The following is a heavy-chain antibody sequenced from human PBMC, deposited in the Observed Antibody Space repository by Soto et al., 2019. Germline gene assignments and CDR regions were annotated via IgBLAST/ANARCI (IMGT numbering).Heavy chain of an antibody. Sequence: QLQLQTSGPRLVKPSETLSLICTVSGDSITSGTYYWGWIRQSPGKGLEWIGDVYYTGSAWYRPSLKSRVTMSADTSKNQFSLSLSSVTAADTAVYYCARRPSGDSDFWRFFDYWGQGSLVTVSS. J-gene: IGHJ4*02. D-gene: IGHD3-3*01. CDR3: ARRPSGDSDFWRFFDY. V-gene: IGHV4-39*01. CDR2: VYYTGSA. CDR1: GDSITSGTYY.